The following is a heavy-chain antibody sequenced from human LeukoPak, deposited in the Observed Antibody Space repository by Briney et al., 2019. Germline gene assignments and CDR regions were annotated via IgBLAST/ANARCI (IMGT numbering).Heavy chain of an antibody. CDR3: ARGSAGYSYGYEDY. V-gene: IGHV4-30-2*01. CDR1: GGSISRINYY. Sequence: SETLSLTCTVSGGSISRINYYWSWIRQPPGKGLEWIGYIYHSGSTYYNPSLKSRVTISVDRSKDQFSLKLSSVTAADTAVYYCARGSAGYSYGYEDYWGQGTLVTVSS. J-gene: IGHJ4*02. CDR2: IYHSGST. D-gene: IGHD5-18*01.